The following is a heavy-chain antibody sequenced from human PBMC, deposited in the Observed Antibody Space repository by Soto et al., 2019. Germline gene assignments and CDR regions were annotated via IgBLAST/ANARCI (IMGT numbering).Heavy chain of an antibody. CDR1: GGTFSSYA. J-gene: IGHJ3*02. CDR2: IIPIFGTA. D-gene: IGHD2-15*01. CDR3: ARGPKAEDAFDI. Sequence: SVKVSCKASGGTFSSYAISWVRQAPGQGLEWMGGIIPIFGTANYAQKFQGRVTITADESTSTAYMELSSLRSEDTAVYYCARGPKAEDAFDIWGQGTMVTVSS. V-gene: IGHV1-69*13.